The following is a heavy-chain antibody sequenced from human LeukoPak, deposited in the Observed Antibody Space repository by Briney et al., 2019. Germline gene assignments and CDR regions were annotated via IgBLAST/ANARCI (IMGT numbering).Heavy chain of an antibody. Sequence: SETLSLTCTVSGDSISTNSYYWGWIRQPPGKGLEWIGNIYYSGSTYYNPSLKSRVTISIDTSNNQFSLKLSSVTAADTAVYYCARRGFYDNTGYYYRGQGTRVSVSS. J-gene: IGHJ4*02. V-gene: IGHV4-39*01. D-gene: IGHD3-22*01. CDR3: ARRGFYDNTGYYY. CDR2: IYYSGST. CDR1: GDSISTNSYY.